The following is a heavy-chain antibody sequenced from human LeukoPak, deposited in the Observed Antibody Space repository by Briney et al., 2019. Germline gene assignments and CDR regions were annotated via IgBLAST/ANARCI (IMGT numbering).Heavy chain of an antibody. CDR2: IKQDGSEK. Sequence: PGGSLRLSCAASGLTVSSYYMNWVRQAPGKGLEWVANIKQDGSEKYYVDSVKGRFTISRDNSKNTLYLQMNSLRAEDTAVYYCAKLYCSSTSCYSIYYYMDVWGKGTTVTVSS. V-gene: IGHV3-7*01. CDR3: AKLYCSSTSCYSIYYYMDV. J-gene: IGHJ6*03. CDR1: GLTVSSYY. D-gene: IGHD2-2*02.